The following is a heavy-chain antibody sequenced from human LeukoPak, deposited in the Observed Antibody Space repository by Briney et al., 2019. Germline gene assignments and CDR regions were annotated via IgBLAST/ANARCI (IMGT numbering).Heavy chain of an antibody. J-gene: IGHJ3*02. V-gene: IGHV1-2*02. CDR1: GYTFTGYY. CDR3: ARFTVLGRAAFDI. CDR2: INPNSGGT. D-gene: IGHD3-3*02. Sequence: ASVKVSCKASGYTFTGYYMHWVRQAPGQGLEWTGWINPNSGGTNYAQKFQGRVTMTRDTSISTAYMELSRLRSDDTAVYYCARFTVLGRAAFDIWGQGTMVTVSS.